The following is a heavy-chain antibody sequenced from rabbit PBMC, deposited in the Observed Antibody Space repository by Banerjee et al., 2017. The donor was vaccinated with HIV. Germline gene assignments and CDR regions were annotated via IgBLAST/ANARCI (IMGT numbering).Heavy chain of an antibody. V-gene: IGHV1S47*01. CDR3: ARWVYDGYGGYGYVYNL. D-gene: IGHD6-1*01. CDR2: IYPDYGST. CDR1: GIDFSSYG. Sequence: QEQLVESGGGLVTLGGSLKLSCKASGIDFSSYGISWVRQAPGKGLEWIAYIYPDYGSTDYASWVNGRFTISLDNAQNTVFLQMTSLTAADTATYFCARWVYDGYGGYGYVYNLWGPGTLVTVS. J-gene: IGHJ4*01.